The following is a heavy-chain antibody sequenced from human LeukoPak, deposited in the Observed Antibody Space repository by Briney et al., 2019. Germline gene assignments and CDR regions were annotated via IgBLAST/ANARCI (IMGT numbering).Heavy chain of an antibody. V-gene: IGHV3-53*01. D-gene: IGHD6-13*01. J-gene: IGHJ4*02. CDR3: ARVAAAGTFLDY. CDR1: GFTFSFYT. CDR2: IYSGGST. Sequence: GGSLRLSCAASGFTFSFYTMNWVRQAPGKGLEWVSVIYSGGSTYYADSVKGRFTISRDNSKNTLYLQMNSLRAEDTAVYYCARVAAAGTFLDYWGQGTLVTVSS.